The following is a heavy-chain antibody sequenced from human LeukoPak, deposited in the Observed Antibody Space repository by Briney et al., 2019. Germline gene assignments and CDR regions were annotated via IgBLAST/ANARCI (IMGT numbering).Heavy chain of an antibody. Sequence: QPGWSLRLSCAASGFTFSDYWMHWVRQAPGKGLVWVSRIDTDGSSATYADSVKGRFTISRDNAKNTVYLQMNSLRVEDTGVYYCARGGHDYGDYWRWGRDPFDYWGQGTLVTVSS. CDR2: IDTDGSSA. D-gene: IGHD4-17*01. CDR1: GFTFSDYW. V-gene: IGHV3-74*01. CDR3: ARGGHDYGDYWRWGRDPFDY. J-gene: IGHJ4*02.